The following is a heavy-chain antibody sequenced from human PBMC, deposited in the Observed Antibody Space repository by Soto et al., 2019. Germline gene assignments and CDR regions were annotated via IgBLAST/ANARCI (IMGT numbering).Heavy chain of an antibody. Sequence: QVQLVQSGAEVKKPGSSVKVSCKASGGTFRSYAISWVRQAPGQGLAWMGGIIPLSGTANYAQKFQGRVTSTADESTSTADMELSSRRSEDTAVYYCARSQVSSTSLEIYDYYYYGMDVWGQGTTVTVSS. CDR1: GGTFRSYA. CDR2: IIPLSGTA. CDR3: ARSQVSSTSLEIYDYYYYGMDV. D-gene: IGHD2-2*01. J-gene: IGHJ6*02. V-gene: IGHV1-69*01.